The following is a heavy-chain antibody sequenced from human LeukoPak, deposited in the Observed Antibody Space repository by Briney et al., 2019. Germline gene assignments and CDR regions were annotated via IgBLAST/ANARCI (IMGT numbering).Heavy chain of an antibody. CDR2: ISWNSGLK. V-gene: IGHV3-9*01. CDR1: GFTFDNYA. CDR3: AKLGGSFDI. Sequence: GGSLRLSCAASGFTFDNYAMNWVRQAPGKGLEWVSYISWNSGLKGYADSVKGRFTISRDNAKNSLVLQMNSLRTEDTALYYCAKLGGSFDIWGQGTMVVVSS. D-gene: IGHD3-16*01. J-gene: IGHJ3*02.